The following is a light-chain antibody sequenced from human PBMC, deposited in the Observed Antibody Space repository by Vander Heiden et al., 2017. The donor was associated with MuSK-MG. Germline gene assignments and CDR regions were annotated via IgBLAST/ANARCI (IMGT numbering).Light chain of an antibody. J-gene: IGKJ4*02. V-gene: IGKV3-11*01. CDR2: CAS. CDR3: QHRSTALT. Sequence: ELVLTQSPATLSLSPGERATLSCRAIQSVGSDGARYQQKPGQAPSLLIYCASSMSTVIPARFSGSGSGTDFTLTIINLDPEDFAVYYWQHRSTALTFGEGTKVEFK. CDR1: QSVGSD.